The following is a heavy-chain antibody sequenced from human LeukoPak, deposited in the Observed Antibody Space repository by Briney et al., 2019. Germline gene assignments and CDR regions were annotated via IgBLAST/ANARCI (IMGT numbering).Heavy chain of an antibody. CDR2: NYYSGST. CDR1: GGSISSGGFY. D-gene: IGHD2-2*01. Sequence: PSETLSLTCTVSGGSISSGGFYWSWIRQHPGKGLEWIGYNYYSGSTYYNPSLKSRVSISVDTSKNQFSLKLSSVTGADTAVYYCARERCSSSGYCALDVWGRGTTVTVSS. V-gene: IGHV4-31*03. CDR3: ARERCSSSGYCALDV. J-gene: IGHJ6*02.